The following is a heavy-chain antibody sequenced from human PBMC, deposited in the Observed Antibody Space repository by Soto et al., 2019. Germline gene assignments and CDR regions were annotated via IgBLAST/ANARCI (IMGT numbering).Heavy chain of an antibody. CDR1: GYSVSSGSYY. CDR3: AKTNIARAFDI. CDR2: IYYSGST. V-gene: IGHV4-61*01. J-gene: IGHJ3*02. D-gene: IGHD6-6*01. Sequence: SATLSLTCPVTGYSVSSGSYYWSWIRQPPGKGLEWIGYIYYSGSTNYNPSLKSRVTISVDTSKNQFSLKLSSVTAADTAVYYCAKTNIARAFDIWGKGTMVSVS.